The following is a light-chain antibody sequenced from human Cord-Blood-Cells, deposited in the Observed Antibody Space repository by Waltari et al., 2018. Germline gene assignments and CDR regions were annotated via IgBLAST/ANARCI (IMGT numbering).Light chain of an antibody. J-gene: IGKJ2*01. V-gene: IGKV1-39*01. CDR3: QQSYSTPYT. Sequence: DIKMIQSPSSLSASVGDRVTITCRASQSISSYLNWYQQKPGKAPKLLIYAASSLQSGVPSRFSGSGSGTDFTLTISSLQPEDFATYYCQQSYSTPYTFGQGTKLEIK. CDR1: QSISSY. CDR2: AAS.